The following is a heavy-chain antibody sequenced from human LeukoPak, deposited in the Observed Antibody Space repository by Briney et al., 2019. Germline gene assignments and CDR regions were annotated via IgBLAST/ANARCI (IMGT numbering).Heavy chain of an antibody. CDR2: IYYSGSN. CDR3: ARLADCSSTSCYDH. CDR1: GGSISSSIYY. Sequence: PSETLSLTCTVSGGSISSSIYYWGWIRQPPGKGLEWIGSIYYSGSNYYNPSLKSRVIISVDTSKNQFSLKLKSVTAADMAVYYCARLADCSSTSCYDHWGQGTLVTVSS. V-gene: IGHV4-39*01. D-gene: IGHD2-2*01. J-gene: IGHJ4*02.